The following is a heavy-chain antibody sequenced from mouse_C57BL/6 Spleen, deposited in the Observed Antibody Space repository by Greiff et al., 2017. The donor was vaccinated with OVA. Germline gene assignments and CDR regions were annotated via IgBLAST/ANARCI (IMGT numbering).Heavy chain of an antibody. CDR1: GYTFTSYW. V-gene: IGHV1-69*01. CDR2: IDPSDSYT. J-gene: IGHJ4*01. D-gene: IGHD3-1*01. CDR3: ARQLPDYYYAMDY. Sequence: VQLQQPGAELVMPGASVKLSCKASGYTFTSYWMHWVKQRPGQGLEWIGEIDPSDSYTNYNQKFKGKSTLTVDKSSSTAYMQLSSLTSEDSAVYYCARQLPDYYYAMDYWGQGTSVTVSS.